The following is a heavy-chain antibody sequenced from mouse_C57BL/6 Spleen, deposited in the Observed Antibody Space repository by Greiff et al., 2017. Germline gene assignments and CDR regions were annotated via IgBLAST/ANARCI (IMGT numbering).Heavy chain of an antibody. V-gene: IGHV1-9*01. Sequence: QVQLQQSGAELMKPGASVKLSCKATGYTFTGYWIEWVKPRPGHGLEWIGEILPGSGSTIYNEKFQGKATFTADTSSNTAYMQPSSLLTWNSAIYYCARRPYYYGSSDCWGQGTTLTVAS. J-gene: IGHJ2*01. D-gene: IGHD1-1*01. CDR1: GYTFTGYW. CDR2: ILPGSGST. CDR3: ARRPYYYGSSDC.